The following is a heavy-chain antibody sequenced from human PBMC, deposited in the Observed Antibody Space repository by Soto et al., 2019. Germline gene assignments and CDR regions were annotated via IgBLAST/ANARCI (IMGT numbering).Heavy chain of an antibody. CDR3: AAGRTGGSYYGMDV. D-gene: IGHD2-2*01. CDR2: IVVGSGNT. CDR1: GFTFTDSA. V-gene: IGHV1-58*01. Sequence: QMQLVQSGPEVKKPGTSAQVSCKVSGFTFTDSAVQWVRQARGQGLEWIGWIVVGSGNTNYAQKFQERVTSTRDMSTSTAYMELSSLRSEDTAVYYCAAGRTGGSYYGMDVWGQGTTVTVSS. J-gene: IGHJ6*02.